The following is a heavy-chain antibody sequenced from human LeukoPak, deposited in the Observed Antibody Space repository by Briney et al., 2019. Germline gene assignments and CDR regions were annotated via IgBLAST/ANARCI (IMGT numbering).Heavy chain of an antibody. Sequence: GGSLRLSCAASGFTFSSYDMHWVRQATGKGLEWVSAIGTAGDPYYPGSVKGRFTISRENAKNSLYLQMNSLRAGDTAVYYCARGSMVRGVITTYGIDVWGKGTTVTVSS. CDR3: ARGSMVRGVITTYGIDV. CDR1: GFTFSSYD. CDR2: IGTAGDP. V-gene: IGHV3-13*05. D-gene: IGHD3-10*01. J-gene: IGHJ6*04.